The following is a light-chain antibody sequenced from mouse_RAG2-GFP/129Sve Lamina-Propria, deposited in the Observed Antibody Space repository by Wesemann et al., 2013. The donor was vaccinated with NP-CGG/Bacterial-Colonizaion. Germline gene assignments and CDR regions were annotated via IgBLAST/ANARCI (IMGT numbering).Light chain of an antibody. Sequence: DIVMTQSHKFMSTSVGDRVSITCKASQDVGTAVAWYQQKPGQSPKLLIYWASTRHTGVPDRFTGSGSGTDFTFTISSVQSEDLADYFCQQYSSYPYTFGGGTKLEIK. J-gene: IGKJ2*01. V-gene: IGKV6-23*01. CDR1: QDVGTA. CDR3: QQYSSYPYT. CDR2: WAS.